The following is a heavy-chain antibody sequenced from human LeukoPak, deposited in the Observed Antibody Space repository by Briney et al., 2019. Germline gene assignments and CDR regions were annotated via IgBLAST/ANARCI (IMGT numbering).Heavy chain of an antibody. V-gene: IGHV4-38-2*02. D-gene: IGHD3-9*01. Sequence: SETLSLTCTVSGYSISSGYYWGWIRQPPGKGLEWIGSIYHSGSTYYNPSLKSRVTISVDTSKNQFSLKLSSVTAADTAVYYCARDQRRYSDWLYYPVDYWGQGTLVTVSS. J-gene: IGHJ4*02. CDR1: GYSISSGYY. CDR3: ARDQRRYSDWLYYPVDY. CDR2: IYHSGST.